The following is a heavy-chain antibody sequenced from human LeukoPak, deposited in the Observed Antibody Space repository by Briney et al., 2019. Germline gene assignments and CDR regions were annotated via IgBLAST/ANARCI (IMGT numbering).Heavy chain of an antibody. Sequence: SETLSLTCAVSGYAISSGYYWGWIRQPPGKGLEWIGSIYHSGTTYSNPSLKSRVTMSVNTSKNQFSLKLSSVTAADTAVYHCARGETTAADRREGDAFDVWGQGTIVTVSS. CDR2: IYHSGTT. D-gene: IGHD4-11*01. CDR1: GYAISSGYY. CDR3: ARGETTAADRREGDAFDV. J-gene: IGHJ3*01. V-gene: IGHV4-38-2*01.